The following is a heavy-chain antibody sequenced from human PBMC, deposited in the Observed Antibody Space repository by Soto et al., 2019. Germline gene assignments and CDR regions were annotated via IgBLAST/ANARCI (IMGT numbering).Heavy chain of an antibody. J-gene: IGHJ4*02. V-gene: IGHV4-59*01. D-gene: IGHD3-10*01. Sequence: QVQLQESGPGLVKPSETLSLTCTVSGGSISSYYWSWIRQPPGKGLEWIGYIYYSGSTNYNPSLKSRVTISVDTSKNQFSLKLSSVTAADTAVYYCARITITMVRGVPALYYFDYWGQGTLVTVSS. CDR1: GGSISSYY. CDR3: ARITITMVRGVPALYYFDY. CDR2: IYYSGST.